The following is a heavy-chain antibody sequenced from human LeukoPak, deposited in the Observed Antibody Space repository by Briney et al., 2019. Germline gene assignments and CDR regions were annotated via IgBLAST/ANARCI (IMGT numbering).Heavy chain of an antibody. CDR2: IFYCGST. CDR1: NGSISNYY. Sequence: SETLSLTCTVSNGSISNYYWSWIRQPPGKGLEWIAFIFYCGSTMYNPSLKSRVTISVDTSKNQFSLKLNSVTAADTAFYYCARHYCSGGTCYSFDLWGQGSLVTVSS. J-gene: IGHJ4*02. D-gene: IGHD2-15*01. V-gene: IGHV4-59*08. CDR3: ARHYCSGGTCYSFDL.